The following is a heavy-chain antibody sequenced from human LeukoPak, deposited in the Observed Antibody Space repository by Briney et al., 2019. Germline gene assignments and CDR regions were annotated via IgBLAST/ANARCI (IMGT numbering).Heavy chain of an antibody. CDR1: GFTVSSNY. V-gene: IGHV3-53*01. CDR2: IYSGGST. D-gene: IGHD3-10*01. CDR3: AKERAILWFGELSHGNWFDP. Sequence: GGSLRLSCAASGFTVSSNYMSWVRQAPGKGLEWVSVIYSGGSTYYADSVKGRFTISRDNSKSTLYLQMNSLRAEDTAVYYCAKERAILWFGELSHGNWFDPWGQGTLVTVSS. J-gene: IGHJ5*02.